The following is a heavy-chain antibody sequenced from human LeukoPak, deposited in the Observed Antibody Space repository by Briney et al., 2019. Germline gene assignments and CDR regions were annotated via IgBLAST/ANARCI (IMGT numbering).Heavy chain of an antibody. V-gene: IGHV3-48*01. CDR3: ARKGASRGGPYPLDS. CDR2: ISSSSSTI. Sequence: GGSLRLSCAASGITVSSNYMSWVRQAPGKGLEWVSSISSSSSTIYYGDSVKGRFTISRDNAENSLYLQMNGLRAEDTAVYFCARKGASRGGPYPLDSGGQGTLVTVSS. CDR1: GITVSSNY. J-gene: IGHJ4*02. D-gene: IGHD6-19*01.